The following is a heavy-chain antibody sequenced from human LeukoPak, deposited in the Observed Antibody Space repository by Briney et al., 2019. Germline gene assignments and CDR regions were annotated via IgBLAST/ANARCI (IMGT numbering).Heavy chain of an antibody. CDR2: ISGSGGST. D-gene: IGHD1-26*01. CDR1: GFTSSSYA. J-gene: IGHJ5*02. V-gene: IGHV3-23*01. CDR3: AKATVGVGATRRGWFDP. Sequence: GGSLRLPCAASGFTSSSYAMSWVPQAPGKGLEWVSAISGSGGSTYYADSVKGRFTISRDNSKNTLYLQMNSLRAEDTAVYYCAKATVGVGATRRGWFDPWGQGILVSVSS.